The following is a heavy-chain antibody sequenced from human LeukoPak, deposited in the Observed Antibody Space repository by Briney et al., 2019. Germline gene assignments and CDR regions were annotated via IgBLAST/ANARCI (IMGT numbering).Heavy chain of an antibody. V-gene: IGHV4-59*01. CDR1: GGSISSYY. CDR3: ATHPNYYYYGMDV. CDR2: IYYSGST. Sequence: SETLSLTCTVSGGSISSYYWGWIRQPPGKGLEWIGYIYYSGSTNYNPSLKSRVTISVDTSKNQFSLKLSSVTAADTAVYYCATHPNYYYYGMDVWGQGTTVTVSS. J-gene: IGHJ6*02.